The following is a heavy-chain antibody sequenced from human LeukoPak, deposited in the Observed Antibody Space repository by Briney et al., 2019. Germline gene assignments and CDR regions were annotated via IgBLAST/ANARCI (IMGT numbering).Heavy chain of an antibody. CDR3: ARDGSFGFFDY. D-gene: IGHD3-3*01. J-gene: IGHJ4*02. CDR1: GFTLSNYD. Sequence: GGSLRLSCTASGFTLSNYDINWVRQAPGKGLEWISYISSGGSAKHYAESVKGRFTISRDNSENPLYLQMNSLRVEDTAIYYCARDGSFGFFDYWGQGTLVTVSS. V-gene: IGHV3-48*03. CDR2: ISSGGSAK.